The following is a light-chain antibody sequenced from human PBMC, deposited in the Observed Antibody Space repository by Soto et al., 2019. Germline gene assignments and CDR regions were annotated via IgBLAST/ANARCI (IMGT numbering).Light chain of an antibody. Sequence: QSALTQPPSASGSPGQSVTISCTGTSSDVGGSKYVSWYQQHPGKAPKLIIYEVSERPSGVPDRFSGSKSGNTASLTVSGLQVEEEDDAYCSSYLGNNSFVVFGGGTKLTVL. CDR1: SSDVGGSKY. V-gene: IGLV2-8*01. J-gene: IGLJ2*01. CDR2: EVS. CDR3: SSYLGNNSFVV.